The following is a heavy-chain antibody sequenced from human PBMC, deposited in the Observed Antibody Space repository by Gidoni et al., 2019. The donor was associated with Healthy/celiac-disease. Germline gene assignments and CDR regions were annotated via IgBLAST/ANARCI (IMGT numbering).Heavy chain of an antibody. V-gene: IGHV4-34*01. Sequence: QVQLQQWGAGLLKPSETLSLTCAVYGGSFSGYYWSWIRQPPGKGLEWIGEINHSGSTNYNPSLKSRVTISVDTSKNQFSLKLSSVTAADTAVYYCARGVYYYGSGSYYVPIGYYGMDVWGQGTTVTVSS. J-gene: IGHJ6*02. CDR2: INHSGST. D-gene: IGHD3-10*01. CDR3: ARGVYYYGSGSYYVPIGYYGMDV. CDR1: GGSFSGYY.